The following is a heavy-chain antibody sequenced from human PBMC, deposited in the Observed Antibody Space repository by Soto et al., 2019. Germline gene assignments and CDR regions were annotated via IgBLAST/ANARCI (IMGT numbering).Heavy chain of an antibody. J-gene: IGHJ6*02. CDR2: ITHSGST. Sequence: SEPLTLTSAAEAVSCIASYGCRISQPSGKGLEWIGEITHSGSTNSNPSLKSRVTISVDTSKNQFSLKLSSVTAADTAVYYCARGRYCSSTSCYPYYYGMDVWGQGTTVT. V-gene: IGHV4-34*01. CDR3: ARGRYCSSTSCYPYYYGMDV. D-gene: IGHD2-2*01. CDR1: AVSCIASY.